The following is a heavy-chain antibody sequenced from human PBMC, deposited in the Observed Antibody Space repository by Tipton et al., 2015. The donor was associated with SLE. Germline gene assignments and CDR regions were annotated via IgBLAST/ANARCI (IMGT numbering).Heavy chain of an antibody. CDR1: GGSISSHY. CDR2: INHSGST. CDR3: ARGVLQYYYDSSGYYPY. Sequence: TLSLTCSVSGGSISSHYWSWIRQPPGKGLEWIGEINHSGSTNYNPSLKSRVTISVDTSKNQFSLKLSFVTAADTAVYYCARGVLQYYYDSSGYYPYWGQGTLVTVSS. V-gene: IGHV4-34*09. D-gene: IGHD3-22*01. J-gene: IGHJ4*02.